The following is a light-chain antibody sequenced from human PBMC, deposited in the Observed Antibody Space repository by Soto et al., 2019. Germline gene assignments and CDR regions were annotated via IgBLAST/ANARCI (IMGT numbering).Light chain of an antibody. CDR3: RRCSRSQWT. CDR2: GAS. Sequence: EIVLTQSPGTLSLSPGERATFSCRASQSVSSNYLAWYQHKPGQAPRLLIFGASSRATGIPDRFSGSGSGTDFTLTIASLEPEDFAVYFCRRCSRSQWTFGPGTKVEIK. V-gene: IGKV3-20*01. J-gene: IGKJ1*01. CDR1: QSVSSNY.